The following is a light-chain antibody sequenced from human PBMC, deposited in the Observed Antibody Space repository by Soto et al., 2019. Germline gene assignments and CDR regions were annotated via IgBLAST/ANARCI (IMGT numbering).Light chain of an antibody. J-gene: IGKJ4*01. CDR1: QGISSY. Sequence: DIQLTQSPSFLSASVGDRVTITCRASQGISSYLAWYQQKQGKDPQLLIYAASTLQSGVPSRCSGSGSGTEFTLTISSLQPEDFATYYCQQLNSYPLTFGGGTKVDIK. CDR2: AAS. V-gene: IGKV1-9*01. CDR3: QQLNSYPLT.